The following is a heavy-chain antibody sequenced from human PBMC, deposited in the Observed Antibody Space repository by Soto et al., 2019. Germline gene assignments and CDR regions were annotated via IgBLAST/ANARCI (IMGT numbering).Heavy chain of an antibody. CDR2: IDWDDDK. Sequence: GSGPTLVNPTQTLTLTCTFSGFSLSTSGMRVSWIRQPPGKALEWLARIDWDDDKFYSTSLKTRLTISKDTSKNQVVLTMTNMDPVDTATYYCARIRRYSMGWYFDLWGRGTLVTVSS. D-gene: IGHD6-13*01. CDR1: GFSLSTSGMR. J-gene: IGHJ2*01. CDR3: ARIRRYSMGWYFDL. V-gene: IGHV2-70*04.